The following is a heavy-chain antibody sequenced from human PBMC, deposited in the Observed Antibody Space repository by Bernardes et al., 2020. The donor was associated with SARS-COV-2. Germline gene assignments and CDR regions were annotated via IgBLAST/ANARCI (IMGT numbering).Heavy chain of an antibody. CDR3: ARARGYDSSGYFGY. CDR2: INPNSGGT. V-gene: IGHV1-2*04. CDR1: GYTFTGYY. Sequence: ASVKVSCKASGYTFTGYYMHWVRQAPGQGLEWMGWINPNSGGTNYAQKFQGWVTMTRDTSISTAYMELSRLRSDDTAVYYCARARGYDSSGYFGYWGQGTLVNVSS. J-gene: IGHJ4*02. D-gene: IGHD3-22*01.